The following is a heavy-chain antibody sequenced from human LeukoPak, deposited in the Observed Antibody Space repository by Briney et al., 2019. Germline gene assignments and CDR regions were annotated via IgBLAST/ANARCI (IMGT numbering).Heavy chain of an antibody. D-gene: IGHD4-11*01. CDR1: GFTFSSYG. Sequence: GGSLRLSCAASGFTFSSYGMHWVRQAPGKGLEWVAFIRYDGSNKYYADSVKGRFTISRDNSKNTLYLQMNSLRAEDTAVYYCAKQNTDYSSFFDYWGQGTLVTVSS. CDR3: AKQNTDYSSFFDY. V-gene: IGHV3-30*02. J-gene: IGHJ4*02. CDR2: IRYDGSNK.